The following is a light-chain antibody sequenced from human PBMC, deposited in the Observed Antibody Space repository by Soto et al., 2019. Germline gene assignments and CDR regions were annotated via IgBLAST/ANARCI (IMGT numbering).Light chain of an antibody. V-gene: IGLV2-14*01. CDR3: GSYTSTYVRI. CDR2: EVT. Sequence: QSVLTQPASVSGSPGQSITISFAGTSSDVGRYNYVSWYQQYPGRAPKLIIYEVTNRPSGVSDRFSGSKSGNVASLTISGLQAADEADYYCGSYTSTYVRIFGTGTKVTVL. CDR1: SSDVGRYNY. J-gene: IGLJ1*01.